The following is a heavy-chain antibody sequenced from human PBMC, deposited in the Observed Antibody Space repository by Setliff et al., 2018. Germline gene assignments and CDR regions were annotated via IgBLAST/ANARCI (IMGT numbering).Heavy chain of an antibody. J-gene: IGHJ6*03. D-gene: IGHD2-15*01. CDR1: GYIFTGYY. V-gene: IGHV1-2*06. CDR3: AREKVVVVSATSYHYYMDV. CDR2: FNPNSGDT. Sequence: ASVKVSCKASGYIFTGYYIHWVRQAPGQGLEWMGRFNPNSGDTNSAQKFQGRVTMTRDESTNTAYMELSSLRSEDTAMYYCAREKVVVVSATSYHYYMDVWGKGTTVTVSS.